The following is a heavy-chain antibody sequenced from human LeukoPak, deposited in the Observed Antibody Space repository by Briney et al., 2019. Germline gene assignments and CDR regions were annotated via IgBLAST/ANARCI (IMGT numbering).Heavy chain of an antibody. J-gene: IGHJ4*02. D-gene: IGHD1-26*01. Sequence: GGSLRLSCAASAFTFSTYWMSWVRQAPGKGLEWVANIKQDESEKFHVDSVKGRFTISRDNARNSVYLQMNSLRAEDTAVYYCARDSVGVLDYWGQGTLVAVSS. CDR1: AFTFSTYW. V-gene: IGHV3-7*01. CDR3: ARDSVGVLDY. CDR2: IKQDESEK.